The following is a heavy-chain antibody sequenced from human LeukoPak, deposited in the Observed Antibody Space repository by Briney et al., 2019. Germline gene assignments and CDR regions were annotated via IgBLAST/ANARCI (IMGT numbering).Heavy chain of an antibody. CDR1: GFTFSDYY. J-gene: IGHJ5*02. CDR2: ITTSGSTV. V-gene: IGHV3-11*01. D-gene: IGHD1-7*01. CDR3: ARGLNWNYGWFDP. Sequence: PGGSLRLSCVASGFTFSDYYMSWIRQAPGKGLEWVSYITTSGSTVFYADSVKGRFTISRDNAKNSLYLQMNTLRAEDTAVYYCARGLNWNYGWFDPWGQGTLVTVSS.